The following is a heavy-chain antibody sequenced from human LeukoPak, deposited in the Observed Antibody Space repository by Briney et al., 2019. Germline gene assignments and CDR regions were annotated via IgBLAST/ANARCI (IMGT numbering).Heavy chain of an antibody. CDR2: ISGSGGST. CDR1: GFTFSSYG. D-gene: IGHD3-22*01. CDR3: AKVSQTYYYDSSGYSPFDC. Sequence: GGSLRLSCAASGFTFSSYGMSWVRQAPGKGLEWVSAISGSGGSTYYADSVKGRFTISRDNSKNTLYLQMNSLRAEDTAVYYCAKVSQTYYYDSSGYSPFDCWGQGTLVTVSS. V-gene: IGHV3-23*01. J-gene: IGHJ4*02.